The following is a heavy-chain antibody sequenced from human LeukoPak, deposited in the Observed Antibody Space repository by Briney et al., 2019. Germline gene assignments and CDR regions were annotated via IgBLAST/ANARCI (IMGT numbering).Heavy chain of an antibody. CDR3: AKDRFWGYSGYDESGADY. D-gene: IGHD5-12*01. CDR1: GFTFSNYA. CDR2: ISGSGGST. Sequence: GGSLRLSCAASGFTFSNYAMNWVRQAPGKGLEWVSAISGSGGSTYYADSVKGRITISRDNSKNTLYLQMNSLRAEDTAVYYCAKDRFWGYSGYDESGADYWGQGTLVTVSS. V-gene: IGHV3-23*01. J-gene: IGHJ4*02.